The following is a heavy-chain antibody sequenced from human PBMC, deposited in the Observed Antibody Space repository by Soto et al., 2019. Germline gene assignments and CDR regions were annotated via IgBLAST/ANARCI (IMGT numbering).Heavy chain of an antibody. CDR2: IKQDGSEK. CDR1: GFTFSSYW. CDR3: ARPIVVVVAVVNWFDP. D-gene: IGHD2-15*01. J-gene: IGHJ5*02. Sequence: GGSLRLSCAASGFTFSSYWMSWVRQAPGKELEWVANIKQDGSEKYYVDSVKGRFTISRDNAKNSLYLQMNSLRAEDTAVYYCARPIVVVVAVVNWFDPWGQGTLVTVSS. V-gene: IGHV3-7*03.